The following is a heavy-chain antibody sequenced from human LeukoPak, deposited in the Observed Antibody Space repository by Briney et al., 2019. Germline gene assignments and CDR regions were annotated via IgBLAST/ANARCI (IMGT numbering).Heavy chain of an antibody. CDR1: GFTFSVYW. J-gene: IGHJ4*02. D-gene: IGHD5-18*01. CDR2: VKYDGSTT. CDR3: AKDIRDTSYYFET. Sequence: PGGSLRLSCAASGFTFSVYWMHWGRQAPGKGLGWVSRVKYDGSTTTYADSVNGRFTISRDNAKNSLYLQMNSLRAEDTALYYCAKDIRDTSYYFETSGEGTLGTVSS. V-gene: IGHV3-74*01.